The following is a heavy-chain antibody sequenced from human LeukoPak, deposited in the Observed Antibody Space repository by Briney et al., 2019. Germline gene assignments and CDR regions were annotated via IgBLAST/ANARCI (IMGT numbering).Heavy chain of an antibody. D-gene: IGHD1-26*01. J-gene: IGHJ4*02. CDR2: INHSGST. CDR3: ARGRRGYYFDY. CDR1: GGSISSSSYY. Sequence: PSETLSLTCTVSGGSISSSSYYWGWLRQPPGQGLEWIGEINHSGSTNYNPSLKSRVTISVDTSKNQFSLKLSSVTAADTAVYYCARGRRGYYFDYWGQGTLVTVPS. V-gene: IGHV4-39*07.